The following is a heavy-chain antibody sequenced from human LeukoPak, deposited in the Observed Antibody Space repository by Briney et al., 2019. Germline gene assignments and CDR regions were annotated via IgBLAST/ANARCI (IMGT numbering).Heavy chain of an antibody. D-gene: IGHD4-17*01. CDR1: GGTFSSYA. V-gene: IGHV1-69*05. Sequence: ASVKVSCKASGGTFSSYAISWVRQAPGQGLEWMGGIIPILGTANYAQKFQGRVTITTDESTSTAYMELSSLRSEDTAVYYCAREGTVPNWFDPWGQGTLVTVSS. J-gene: IGHJ5*02. CDR2: IIPILGTA. CDR3: AREGTVPNWFDP.